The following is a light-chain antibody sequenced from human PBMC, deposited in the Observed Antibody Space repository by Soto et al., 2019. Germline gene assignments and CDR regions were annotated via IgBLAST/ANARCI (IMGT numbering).Light chain of an antibody. CDR1: QSISSN. CDR2: AAS. J-gene: IGKJ1*01. V-gene: IGKV1-39*01. CDR3: QQTYSTPWT. Sequence: DIQMTQSPSSLSASVGDRVPIPCRASQSISSNLNWYQQKPGKAPKLLIYAASSLQSGVPSRFSGSASGTDFTLTISSLQPEDFATYHCQQTYSTPWTFGQGTKVDIK.